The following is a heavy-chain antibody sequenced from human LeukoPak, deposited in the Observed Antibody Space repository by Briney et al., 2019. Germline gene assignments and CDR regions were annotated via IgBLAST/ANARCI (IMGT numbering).Heavy chain of an antibody. CDR2: IYYSGST. V-gene: IGHV4-59*12. D-gene: IGHD3-10*01. Sequence: PSETLSLTCTVSGGSISSYYWSWIRQPSGKGLEWIGYIYYSGSTNYNPSFKSRVTISVDTSKNQFSLKLSSVTAADTAVYYCARDTSGGPLWFGELLGGAFDIWGQGTMVTVSS. J-gene: IGHJ3*02. CDR3: ARDTSGGPLWFGELLGGAFDI. CDR1: GGSISSYY.